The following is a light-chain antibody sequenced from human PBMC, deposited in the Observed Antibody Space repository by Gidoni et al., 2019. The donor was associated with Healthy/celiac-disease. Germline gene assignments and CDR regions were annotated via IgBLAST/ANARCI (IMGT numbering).Light chain of an antibody. Sequence: QSALTQPASVSGSPGQSITISCTGTSSDVGGSNYVSWYQQHPGKAPKLKIYDVSNRPSGVSNRFSGSKSGNTASLTISGLQAEDEADYYCSSYTSSSTLGVFGGGTKLTVL. CDR1: SSDVGGSNY. J-gene: IGLJ2*01. CDR2: DVS. CDR3: SSYTSSSTLGV. V-gene: IGLV2-14*01.